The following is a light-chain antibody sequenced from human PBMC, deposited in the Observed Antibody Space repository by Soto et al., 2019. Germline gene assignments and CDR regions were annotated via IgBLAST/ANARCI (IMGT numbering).Light chain of an antibody. CDR3: LQDDVYPWT. CDR1: QGIGND. J-gene: IGKJ1*01. CDR2: EAS. V-gene: IGKV1-6*01. Sequence: AIQVTQSPSSLSASVGDRVTISCRASQGIGNDLGWYQQKPGKAPKLLIYEASTLQTGVASRFSGSGSGTDFTLTISSLQPEDCATEYCLQDDVYPWTFGQGTKVEVK.